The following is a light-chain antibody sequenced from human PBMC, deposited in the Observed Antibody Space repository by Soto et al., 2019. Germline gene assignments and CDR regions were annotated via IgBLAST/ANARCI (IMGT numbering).Light chain of an antibody. CDR2: GAS. V-gene: IGKV1-5*03. Sequence: DVLMTQSPSTLSASVGDRVTITCRASQNIRAWLAWYQHKPGKAPKLLIYGASTLENGVPSKFSGSGSGTEFSLTITNLQPDDIGTYYCQQYLSTRTFGQGTKVEVK. CDR1: QNIRAW. J-gene: IGKJ1*01. CDR3: QQYLSTRT.